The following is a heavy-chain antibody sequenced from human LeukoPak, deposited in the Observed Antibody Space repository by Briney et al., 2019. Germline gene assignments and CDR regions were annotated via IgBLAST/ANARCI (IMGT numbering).Heavy chain of an antibody. CDR1: GFTFSTYS. J-gene: IGHJ4*02. CDR3: AREVVGATNDY. CDR2: ISSSSVTI. V-gene: IGHV3-48*01. D-gene: IGHD1-26*01. Sequence: GGSLRLSCAASGFTFSTYSMNWVRQAPGKGLEWVSYISSSSVTIYYADSVKGRFTISRGNAKNSLYLQMNSLRAEDTAVYYCAREVVGATNDYWGQGTLVTVSS.